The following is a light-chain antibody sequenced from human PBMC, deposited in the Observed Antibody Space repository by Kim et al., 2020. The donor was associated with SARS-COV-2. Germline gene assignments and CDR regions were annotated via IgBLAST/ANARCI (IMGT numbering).Light chain of an antibody. CDR1: QDISSY. Sequence: AIRMTQTPSSLSASTGDRVTITCRASQDISSYLAWYQHKPGKAPKVLIYAASTLQSGVPSRFSGSGSGTDFTLTISCLKSEDFATYYCQQYYSDPTFGQGTRLEIK. CDR2: AAS. J-gene: IGKJ5*01. CDR3: QQYYSDPT. V-gene: IGKV1-8*01.